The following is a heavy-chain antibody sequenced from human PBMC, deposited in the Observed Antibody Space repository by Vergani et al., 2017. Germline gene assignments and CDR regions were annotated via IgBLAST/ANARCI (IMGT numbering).Heavy chain of an antibody. CDR1: GGSISSSSYY. Sequence: QLQLQESGPGLVKPSETLSLTCTVSGGSISSSSYYWGWIRQPPGKGLEWIGSIYYSGSTYYNPSLNSRVTISVDTSKNQFSLKLSSVTAADTAVYYCARHRLRSSGWYDPFDYWGQGTLVTVSS. J-gene: IGHJ4*02. CDR2: IYYSGST. CDR3: ARHRLRSSGWYDPFDY. V-gene: IGHV4-39*01. D-gene: IGHD6-19*01.